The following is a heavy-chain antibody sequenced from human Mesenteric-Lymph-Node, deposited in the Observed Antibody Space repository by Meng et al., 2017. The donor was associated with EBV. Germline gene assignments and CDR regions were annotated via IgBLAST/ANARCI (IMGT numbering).Heavy chain of an antibody. CDR1: GGSVNSGSYF. J-gene: IGHJ4*02. D-gene: IGHD1-26*01. V-gene: IGHV4-61*01. Sequence: VDLSESVPGLVKPSETLSLTCTVSGGSVNSGSYFWTWLRQSPGKKLEWIGYIYYSGSTNYHPSLKSRVTVSLDTSKNQFSLKLSSVTAADTAVYYCTRGPSGIFYFNFWGRGTLVTVSS. CDR2: IYYSGST. CDR3: TRGPSGIFYFNF.